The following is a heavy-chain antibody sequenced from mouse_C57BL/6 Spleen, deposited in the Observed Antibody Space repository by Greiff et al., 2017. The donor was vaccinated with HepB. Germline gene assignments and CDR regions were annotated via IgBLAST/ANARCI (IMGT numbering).Heavy chain of an antibody. D-gene: IGHD1-1*01. CDR1: GYTFTSYW. Sequence: QVHVKQPGAELVKPGASVKVSCKASGYTFTSYWMHWVKQRPGQGLEWIGRIHPSDSDTNYNQKFKGKATLTVDKSSSTAYMQLSSLPSEYSAVYYCAIYENYYGSSYLAWFAYWGQGTLVTVSA. J-gene: IGHJ3*01. CDR2: IHPSDSDT. V-gene: IGHV1-74*01. CDR3: AIYENYYGSSYLAWFAY.